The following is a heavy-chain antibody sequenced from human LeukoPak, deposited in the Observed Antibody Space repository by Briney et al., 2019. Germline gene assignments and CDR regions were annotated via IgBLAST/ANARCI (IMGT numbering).Heavy chain of an antibody. CDR3: AREYPIAAAGAYYYYMDV. V-gene: IGHV1-2*02. CDR1: GYTFTGYY. D-gene: IGHD6-13*01. Sequence: ASVKVSCKASGYTFTGYYMHWVRQAPGQGLEWMGWINPNSGGTNYAQKFQGGVTMTRDTSISTAYMELSSLRSEDTAVYYCAREYPIAAAGAYYYYMDVWGKGTTVTVSS. J-gene: IGHJ6*03. CDR2: INPNSGGT.